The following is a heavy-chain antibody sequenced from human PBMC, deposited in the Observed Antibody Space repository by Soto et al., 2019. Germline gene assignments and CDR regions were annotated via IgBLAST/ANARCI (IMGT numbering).Heavy chain of an antibody. Sequence: EVQLVESGGGLVQPGRSLRLSCAASGFTFADYAMHWVRQAPGKGLEWVSGISWNSGSIGYADSVKGRFTISRDNGKNSLYLDMYSLRAEGTALYYCARDRITQPWLYGIDVWGQGTTVTVSS. J-gene: IGHJ6*02. D-gene: IGHD5-12*01. CDR2: ISWNSGSI. CDR1: GFTFADYA. V-gene: IGHV3-9*01. CDR3: ARDRITQPWLYGIDV.